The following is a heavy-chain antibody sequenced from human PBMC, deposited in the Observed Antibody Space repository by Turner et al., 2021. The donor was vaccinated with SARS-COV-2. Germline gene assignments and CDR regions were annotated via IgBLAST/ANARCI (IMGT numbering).Heavy chain of an antibody. CDR3: ARAPSYCSSTSCPPPFDY. CDR2: ISYDGSNE. D-gene: IGHD2-2*01. V-gene: IGHV3-30-3*01. J-gene: IGHJ4*02. Sequence: QVQLVESGGGVVQPGRSLRLSCAASGFTFSTYGVHWVRQAPGKGLEWVAVISYDGSNENYADSVKGRFTISRDNSKNTLYLQMNSLRTEDTAVYYCARAPSYCSSTSCPPPFDYWGQGTLVTVSS. CDR1: GFTFSTYG.